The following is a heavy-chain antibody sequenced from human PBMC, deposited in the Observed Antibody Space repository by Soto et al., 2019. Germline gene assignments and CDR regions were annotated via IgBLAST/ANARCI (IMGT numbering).Heavy chain of an antibody. CDR3: ARGLSYARLISRYFDY. J-gene: IGHJ4*02. CDR1: GYTFTSYD. Sequence: ASVKVSCKASGYTFTSYDINWVRQATGQGLEWMGWMNPNSGNTGYAQKFQGRVTMTRNTSISTAYMELSSLRSEDTAVYYCARGLSYARLISRYFDYWGQGTLVTVSS. V-gene: IGHV1-8*01. D-gene: IGHD3-16*02. CDR2: MNPNSGNT.